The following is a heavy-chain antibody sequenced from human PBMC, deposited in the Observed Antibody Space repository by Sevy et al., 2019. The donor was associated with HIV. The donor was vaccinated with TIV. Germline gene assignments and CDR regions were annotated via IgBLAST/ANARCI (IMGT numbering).Heavy chain of an antibody. V-gene: IGHV1-24*01. CDR1: GYTLNKLS. CDR3: AATKDYYESSGPPFDY. CDR2: FDPEEGET. D-gene: IGHD3-22*01. J-gene: IGHJ4*02. Sequence: VKVSCKVSGYTLNKLSMHWVRQAPGKGLEWMGSFDPEEGETFYAQKFQGRVTMTEDTSTDTAYMELSSLRSEDTAVYYCAATKDYYESSGPPFDYWGQGTLVTVSS.